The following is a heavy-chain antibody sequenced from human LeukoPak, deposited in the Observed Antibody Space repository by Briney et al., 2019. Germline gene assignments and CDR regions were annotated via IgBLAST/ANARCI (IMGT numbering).Heavy chain of an antibody. D-gene: IGHD3-22*01. Sequence: AGGSLRLSCTASGFTFSGYSMNWIRQAPGKGLEWVSSFGTRSTSIYHAGSVKGRFAISRDNAKNSLYLQMNSLRAEDTALYYCAREVSEGFDFWGQGTLVTVSS. CDR3: AREVSEGFDF. V-gene: IGHV3-21*01. CDR1: GFTFSGYS. J-gene: IGHJ4*02. CDR2: FGTRSTSI.